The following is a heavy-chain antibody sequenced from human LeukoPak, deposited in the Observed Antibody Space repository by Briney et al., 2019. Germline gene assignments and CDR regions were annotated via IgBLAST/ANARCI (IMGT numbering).Heavy chain of an antibody. Sequence: GGSLRLSCTASGFTFSSYAMHWVRQAPGKGLEWVAVISYDGSNKYYADSVKGRFTISRDNSKNTLYLQMNSLRAEDTAVYYCARHIIFDYWGQGTLVTVSS. D-gene: IGHD3-10*01. CDR1: GFTFSSYA. CDR3: ARHIIFDY. CDR2: ISYDGSNK. J-gene: IGHJ4*02. V-gene: IGHV3-30-3*01.